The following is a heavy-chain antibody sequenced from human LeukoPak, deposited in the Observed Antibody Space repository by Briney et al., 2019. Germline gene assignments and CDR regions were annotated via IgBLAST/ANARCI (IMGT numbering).Heavy chain of an antibody. CDR3: ARGPGYNWKAHYYYYGMDV. CDR1: GGSISSYY. CDR2: IYYSGST. J-gene: IGHJ6*04. D-gene: IGHD1-1*01. Sequence: TSETLSLTCTVSGGSISSYYWSWIRQPPGKGLEWIGYIYYSGSTNYNPSLKSRVTISVGTSKNQFSLKLSSVTAADTAVYYCARGPGYNWKAHYYYYGMDVWGKGTTVTVSS. V-gene: IGHV4-59*01.